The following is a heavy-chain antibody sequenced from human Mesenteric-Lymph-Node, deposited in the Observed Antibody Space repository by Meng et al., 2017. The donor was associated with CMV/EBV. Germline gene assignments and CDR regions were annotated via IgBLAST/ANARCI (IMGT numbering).Heavy chain of an antibody. CDR3: ARDGGYSSSWTYFDY. CDR2: INHSGST. Sequence: SQTLSLTCAVYGGSFSGYYLSWIRQPPGKGLEWIGEINHSGSTNYNPSLKSRVTISVDTSKNQFSLKLSSVTAADTAVYYCARDGGYSSSWTYFDYWGQGTLVTVSS. J-gene: IGHJ4*02. D-gene: IGHD6-6*01. V-gene: IGHV4-34*01. CDR1: GGSFSGYY.